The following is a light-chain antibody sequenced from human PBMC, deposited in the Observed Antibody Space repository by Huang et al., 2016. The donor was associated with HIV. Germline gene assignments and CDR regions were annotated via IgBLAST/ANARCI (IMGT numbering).Light chain of an antibody. V-gene: IGKV2-28*01. CDR3: MQALQAPYT. J-gene: IGKJ2*01. CDR1: QSLLHTNGTNY. Sequence: DIVMTQSPLSLPVTPGEPASISCRSSQSLLHTNGTNYLDWYLQKEGQSPQLLIHLGSNRASGVRDRFSGSGSDTDFTLKISRVEAEDVGVYFCMQALQAPYTFGQGTKLEIK. CDR2: LGS.